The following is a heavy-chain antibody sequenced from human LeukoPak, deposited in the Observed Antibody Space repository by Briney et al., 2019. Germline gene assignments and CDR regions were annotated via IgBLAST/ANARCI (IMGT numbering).Heavy chain of an antibody. J-gene: IGHJ4*02. CDR2: IHPNTGAT. Sequence: ASVKASCKTSGYTFTDYYLHWVRQAPGQGLEWVGWIHPNTGATHYAQKFQGRLTMTRDTSISTVYMELTRLRSDDTAVYSCARDMGRYSGYDYDYWGQGTLVTASS. CDR1: GYTFTDYY. CDR3: ARDMGRYSGYDYDY. D-gene: IGHD5-12*01. V-gene: IGHV1-2*02.